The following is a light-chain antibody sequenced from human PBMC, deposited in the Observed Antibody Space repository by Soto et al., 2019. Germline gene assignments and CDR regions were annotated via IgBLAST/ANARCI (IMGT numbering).Light chain of an antibody. Sequence: QSVLTQPPSVSGAPGQRVTISCTGNSSNLGAGYDVHWYQQLPGAAPKLVIFGNRNRPSGVPERFSGSKSGTSASLAITGLQAEDEADYYCLLYYGAAVVFGGGTKLTVL. V-gene: IGLV1-40*01. CDR1: SSNLGAGYD. CDR2: GNR. J-gene: IGLJ2*01. CDR3: LLYYGAAVV.